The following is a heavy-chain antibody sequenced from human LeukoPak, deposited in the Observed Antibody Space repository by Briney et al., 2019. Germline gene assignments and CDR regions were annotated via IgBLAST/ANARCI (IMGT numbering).Heavy chain of an antibody. D-gene: IGHD3-22*01. CDR3: TTEGSVVVTPEYGMDV. CDR1: GFTFSSYA. V-gene: IGHV3-15*01. CDR2: IKSKTDGGTT. Sequence: PGGSPRLSCAASGFTFSSYAMSWVRQAPGKGLEWVGRIKSKTDGGTTDYAAPVKGRFTISRDDSKNTLYLQINSLKTEDTALYYCTTEGSVVVTPEYGMDVWGQGTTVTVSS. J-gene: IGHJ6*02.